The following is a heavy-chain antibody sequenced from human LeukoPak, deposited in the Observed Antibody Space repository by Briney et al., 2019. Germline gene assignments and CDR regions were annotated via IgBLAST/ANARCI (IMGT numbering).Heavy chain of an antibody. CDR2: INHSGST. J-gene: IGHJ3*02. Sequence: SETLSLTCAVYGGSFSGYYWSWIRQPPGKGLEWIGEINHSGSTNYNPSLKRRVTISVDTSKNQFSLKLSSVTAADTAVYYCAELCYRDAFDIWGQGTMVTVSS. CDR3: AELCYRDAFDI. D-gene: IGHD1-14*01. V-gene: IGHV4-34*01. CDR1: GGSFSGYY.